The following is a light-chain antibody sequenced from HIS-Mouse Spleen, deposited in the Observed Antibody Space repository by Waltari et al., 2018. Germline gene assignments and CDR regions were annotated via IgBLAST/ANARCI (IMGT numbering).Light chain of an antibody. J-gene: IGLJ1*01. CDR1: SSDVGRYNY. CDR2: DVS. CDR3: SSYTSSSTYV. V-gene: IGLV2-14*03. Sequence: QSALTQPASVSGSPGQSITISCNGTSSDVGRYNYVSWYQQHPGKAPNLMIYDVSNRPSGVSNRFSGSKSGNTASLTISGLQAEDEADYYCSSYTSSSTYVFGTGTKVTVL.